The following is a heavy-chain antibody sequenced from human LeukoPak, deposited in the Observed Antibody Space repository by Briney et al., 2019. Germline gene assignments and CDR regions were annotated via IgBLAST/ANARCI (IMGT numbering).Heavy chain of an antibody. CDR1: GFTFGDYY. CDR2: ISSSGSNR. Sequence: GGSLRLSSAASGFTFGDYYMTWSREAPGQGLEWVSYISSSGSNRYYADSVKGRFTISRDNAQNSLYLQMNSLRAEDSAVYYCAIGNYRALYWGQGTLVTVSS. CDR3: AIGNYRALY. J-gene: IGHJ4*02. D-gene: IGHD1-7*01. V-gene: IGHV3-11*01.